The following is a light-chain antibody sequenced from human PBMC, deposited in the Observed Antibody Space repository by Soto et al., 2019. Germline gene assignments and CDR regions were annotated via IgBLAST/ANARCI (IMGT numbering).Light chain of an antibody. Sequence: EIVMTQSPATLSVSPGERATLSCRASQSVSSNLAWYQQKPGQAPRLLIYGASTRATGIPARFSGSGSGTEFKLTISSLQSEDFAVYYCQQYNNWPLFTFGPGTKVDIK. CDR1: QSVSSN. V-gene: IGKV3-15*01. CDR2: GAS. CDR3: QQYNNWPLFT. J-gene: IGKJ3*01.